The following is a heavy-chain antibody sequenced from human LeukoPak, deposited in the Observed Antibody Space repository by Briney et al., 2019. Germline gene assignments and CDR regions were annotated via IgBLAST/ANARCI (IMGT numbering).Heavy chain of an antibody. CDR3: ARLGGRGCSSTSCYPLDY. J-gene: IGHJ4*02. CDR1: GYSISSGYY. Sequence: PSETLSLTCAVSGYSISSGYYWGWIRQPPGKGLEWIGSIYHSGSTYYNPSLKSRVTILVDTSKNQFSLKLSSVTAADTAVYYCARLGGRGCSSTSCYPLDYWGQGTLVTVSS. D-gene: IGHD2-2*01. V-gene: IGHV4-38-2*01. CDR2: IYHSGST.